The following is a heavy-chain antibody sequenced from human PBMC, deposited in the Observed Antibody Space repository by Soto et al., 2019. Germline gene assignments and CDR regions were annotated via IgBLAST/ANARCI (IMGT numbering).Heavy chain of an antibody. J-gene: IGHJ4*02. V-gene: IGHV3-30*18. Sequence: LRLSCAASGFTFSSYGMHWVRQAPGKGLEWVAVISYDGSNKYYADSVKGRFTISRDNSKNTLYLQMNSLRAEDTAVYYCAKDLGSSWSLDYWGQGTLVTVSS. D-gene: IGHD6-13*01. CDR2: ISYDGSNK. CDR1: GFTFSSYG. CDR3: AKDLGSSWSLDY.